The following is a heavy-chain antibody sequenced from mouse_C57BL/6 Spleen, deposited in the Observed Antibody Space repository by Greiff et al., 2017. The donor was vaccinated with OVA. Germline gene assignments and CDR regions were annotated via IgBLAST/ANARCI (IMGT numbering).Heavy chain of an antibody. D-gene: IGHD2-4*01. CDR1: GFSLTSYG. CDR2: IWSGGST. CDR3: ARIYYDYDESYAMDY. V-gene: IGHV2-2*01. J-gene: IGHJ4*01. Sequence: VQRVESGPGLVQPSQSLSITCTVSGFSLTSYGVHWVRQSPGKGLEWLGVIWSGGSTDYNAAFISRLSISKDNSKSQVFFKMNSLQADDTAIYYCARIYYDYDESYAMDYWGQGTSVTVSS.